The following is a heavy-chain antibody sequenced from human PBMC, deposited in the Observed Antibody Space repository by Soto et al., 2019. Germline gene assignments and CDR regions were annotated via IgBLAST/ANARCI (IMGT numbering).Heavy chain of an antibody. CDR2: IKHDTSEA. J-gene: IGHJ4*02. D-gene: IGHD3-16*02. CDR1: GFKFIEYW. Sequence: PGGSLRLSCAASGFKFIEYWMSWGRQAPGKGLEWVGNIKHDTSEAHYADSVKGRFTITRDNIKNFLFLQMRDLRADDTASYYCARDGLLFSGPYRPSRFDYWGLGALVTVSS. CDR3: ARDGLLFSGPYRPSRFDY. V-gene: IGHV3-7*03.